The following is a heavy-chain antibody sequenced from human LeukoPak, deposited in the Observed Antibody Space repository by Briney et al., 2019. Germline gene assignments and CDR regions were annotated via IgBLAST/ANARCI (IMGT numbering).Heavy chain of an antibody. CDR1: GGALTNYY. Sequence: PSETLSLTCTVSGGALTNYYWSWIRQPPGKGLEWIGYIYYSGSTNYNPSLKSRVTISVDTSKNQFSLKLSSVTAADTAVYCCARKKFIAAGGFDPWGQGTLVTVSS. J-gene: IGHJ5*02. V-gene: IGHV4-59*01. D-gene: IGHD6-6*01. CDR2: IYYSGST. CDR3: ARKKFIAAGGFDP.